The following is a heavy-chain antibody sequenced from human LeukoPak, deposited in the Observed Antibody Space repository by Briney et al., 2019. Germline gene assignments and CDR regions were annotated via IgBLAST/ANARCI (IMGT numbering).Heavy chain of an antibody. V-gene: IGHV3-38-3*01. J-gene: IGHJ4*02. Sequence: QTGGSLRLSCAASGFTVSSNEMRWVRQAPGKGLEWVSSISGGGTYCADSRKGRFTISRDNSKNTLHLQMHSLRAEDTAVYYCKGGLFQKNIAVSTSCRCYCDYWGQGTLVTVSS. CDR2: ISGGGT. CDR1: GFTVSSNE. CDR3: KGGLFQKNIAVSTSCRCYCDY. D-gene: IGHD2-2*01.